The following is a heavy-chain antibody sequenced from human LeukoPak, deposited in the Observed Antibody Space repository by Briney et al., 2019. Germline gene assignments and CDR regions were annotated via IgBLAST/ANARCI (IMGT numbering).Heavy chain of an antibody. V-gene: IGHV3-23*01. D-gene: IGHD3-9*01. CDR1: GFTFSSYG. CDR2: ISGSGGST. CDR3: AKDRSYDILTGYYGPNDY. J-gene: IGHJ4*02. Sequence: GGSLRLSCAASGFTFSSYGMSWVRQAPGKGLEWVSAISGSGGSTYYADSVKGRFTISRDNSKNTLYLQMNSLRAEDTAVYYCAKDRSYDILTGYYGPNDYWGQGTLVTVSS.